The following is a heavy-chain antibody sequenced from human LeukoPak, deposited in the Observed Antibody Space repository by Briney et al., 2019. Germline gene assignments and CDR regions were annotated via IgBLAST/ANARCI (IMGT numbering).Heavy chain of an antibody. Sequence: GGSLRLSCAASGFTFSNYAMSWVRQAPGKGLEWVSAITDSAGDTYHADSVEGRFTISRDNSNNILYLQTNTLRADDTAVYYCAKGSRSSRPYYFDYWGLGTLVSVSS. CDR1: GFTFSNYA. CDR3: AKGSRSSRPYYFDY. V-gene: IGHV3-23*01. D-gene: IGHD6-6*01. J-gene: IGHJ4*02. CDR2: ITDSAGDT.